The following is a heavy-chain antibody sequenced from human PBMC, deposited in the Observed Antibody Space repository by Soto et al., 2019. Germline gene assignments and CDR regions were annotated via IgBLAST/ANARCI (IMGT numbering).Heavy chain of an antibody. CDR1: GFTFSSYA. D-gene: IGHD3-9*01. Sequence: GGSLRLSCAASGFTFSSYAMHWVRQAPGKGLEWVSAISGSGGSTYYADSVKGRFTISRDNSKNTLYLQMNSLRAEDTAVFYCAKDSFDWLPLSYGMDVWAQGTTVTVSS. CDR3: AKDSFDWLPLSYGMDV. J-gene: IGHJ6*02. V-gene: IGHV3-23*01. CDR2: ISGSGGST.